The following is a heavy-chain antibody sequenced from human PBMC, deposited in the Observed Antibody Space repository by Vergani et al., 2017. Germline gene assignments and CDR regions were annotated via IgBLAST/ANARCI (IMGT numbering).Heavy chain of an antibody. V-gene: IGHV3-9*01. Sequence: EVQLVESGGGLVQPGRSLSLSCAASGFTFGDYAMRWVRQAPGKGLEWVSGINWNGDSIAYADSVKGRFTISIDNAKNSLYLQMNSLRAEDTALYYCVKDMAASDKYWYFDLWGRGTLVTVSS. CDR3: VKDMAASDKYWYFDL. D-gene: IGHD6-13*01. CDR1: GFTFGDYA. CDR2: INWNGDSI. J-gene: IGHJ2*01.